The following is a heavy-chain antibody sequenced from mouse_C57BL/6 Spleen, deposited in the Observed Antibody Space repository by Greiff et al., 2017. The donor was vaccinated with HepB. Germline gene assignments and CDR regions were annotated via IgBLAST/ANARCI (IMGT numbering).Heavy chain of an antibody. V-gene: IGHV14-2*01. J-gene: IGHJ3*01. CDR3: AREDTTGWFAY. CDR2: IDPEDGET. D-gene: IGHD1-1*01. CDR1: GFNIKDYY. Sequence: EVKLMESGAELVKPGASVKLSCTASGFNIKDYYMHWVKQRTEQGLEWIGRIDPEDGETKYAPKFQGKATITADTSSNTAYLQLSSLTSEDTAVYYCAREDTTGWFAYWGQGTLVTVSA.